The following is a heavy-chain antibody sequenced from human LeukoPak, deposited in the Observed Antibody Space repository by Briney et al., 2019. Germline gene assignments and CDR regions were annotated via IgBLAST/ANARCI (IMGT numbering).Heavy chain of an antibody. D-gene: IGHD1-26*01. CDR2: IYPNSGDT. CDR3: ARSGSDAFDI. J-gene: IGHJ3*02. Sequence: ASVKVSCKASGYTFSGYYMHWVRQAPGQGLEWIGWIYPNSGDTKYAQKFQGRVTVTRDTSISTAFMEVSRLTSDDTAVYYCARSGSDAFDIWGHGTMVTVSS. CDR1: GYTFSGYY. V-gene: IGHV1-2*02.